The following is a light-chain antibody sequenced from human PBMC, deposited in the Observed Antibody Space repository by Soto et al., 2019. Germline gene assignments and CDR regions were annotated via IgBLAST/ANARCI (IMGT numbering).Light chain of an antibody. CDR1: QGISSW. J-gene: IGKJ1*01. CDR3: QQSYRTPRT. V-gene: IGKV1-12*01. CDR2: AAS. Sequence: DIQMTQSPSSVSASVGDRVTITCRASQGISSWLAWYQKKPGKAPNLLIYAASSLQSGVPSRFSGSESGTDFTLTISSLQPEDFATYYCQQSYRTPRTFGQGTKVDIK.